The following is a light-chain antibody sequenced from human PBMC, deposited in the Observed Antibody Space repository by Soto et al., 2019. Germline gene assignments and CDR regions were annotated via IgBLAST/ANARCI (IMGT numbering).Light chain of an antibody. Sequence: ILLTQSPGTLSLSPGERATLSCRASQSVSSSYLAWYQQKPGQAPRLLIYGASTRATGIPARFSGSGSGTEFTLTISSLQSEDFAVYFCQQYNTWPQTFGQGTKVDIK. J-gene: IGKJ1*01. V-gene: IGKV3-15*01. CDR3: QQYNTWPQT. CDR1: QSVSSSY. CDR2: GAS.